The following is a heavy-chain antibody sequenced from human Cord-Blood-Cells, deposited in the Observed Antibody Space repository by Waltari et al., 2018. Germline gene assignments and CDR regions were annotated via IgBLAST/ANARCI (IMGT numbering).Heavy chain of an antibody. CDR1: GFTFSSYG. V-gene: IGHV3-30*18. CDR2: ISYDGSNK. Sequence: QVQLVESGGGGVQPGRSLRLSCAASGFTFSSYGMHRVRQAPGKGLEWVAVISYDGSNKYYADSVKGRFTISRDNSKNTLYLQMNSLRAEDTAVYYCANSGSYYFDYWGQGTLVTVSS. D-gene: IGHD1-26*01. J-gene: IGHJ4*02. CDR3: ANSGSYYFDY.